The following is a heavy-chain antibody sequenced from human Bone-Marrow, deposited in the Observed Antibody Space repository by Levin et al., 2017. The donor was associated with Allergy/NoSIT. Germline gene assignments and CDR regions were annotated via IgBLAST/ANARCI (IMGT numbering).Heavy chain of an antibody. CDR3: ARDVLLYYDTSGPLWGTVDY. CDR2: IYHSGST. CDR1: GDSISNSHW. J-gene: IGHJ4*02. Sequence: SETLSLTCAVSGDSISNSHWWTWVRQPPGKGLEWIGEIYHSGSTNYNPSLQSRVTISLDKSKNQFSLSLSSVTAADTAVYYCARDVLLYYDTSGPLWGTVDYWGQGTLVTVSS. D-gene: IGHD3-22*01. V-gene: IGHV4-4*02.